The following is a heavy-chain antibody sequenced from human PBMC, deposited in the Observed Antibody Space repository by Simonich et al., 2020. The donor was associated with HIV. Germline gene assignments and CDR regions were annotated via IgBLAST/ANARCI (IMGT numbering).Heavy chain of an antibody. D-gene: IGHD5-12*01. Sequence: EVQLVESGGGLVQPGGYLRLSCAASGFTFSRYEMNWGRQAHGTVPGGVSYFSIRQSNLYHADSVKGRFTITRDNAKNYLYLQMNSLRAEDTAVYYCARDIVDIVATIPIEYFDYWGQGTLVTVSS. V-gene: IGHV3-48*03. CDR3: ARDIVDIVATIPIEYFDY. CDR1: GFTFSRYE. CDR2: FSIRQSNL. J-gene: IGHJ4*02.